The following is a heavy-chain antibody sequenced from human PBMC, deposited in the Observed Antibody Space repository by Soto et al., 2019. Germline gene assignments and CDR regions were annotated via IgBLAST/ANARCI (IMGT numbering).Heavy chain of an antibody. CDR3: ARDEEGGGRLRAFDI. CDR1: GFTFSSYS. V-gene: IGHV3-48*01. Sequence: GGSLRLSCAASGFTFSSYSMNWVRQAPGKGLEWVSYISSSSSTIYYADSVKGRFTISRDNAKNSLYLQMNSLRAEDTAVYYCARDEEGGGRLRAFDIWGQGTMVTVSS. J-gene: IGHJ3*02. D-gene: IGHD1-26*01. CDR2: ISSSSSTI.